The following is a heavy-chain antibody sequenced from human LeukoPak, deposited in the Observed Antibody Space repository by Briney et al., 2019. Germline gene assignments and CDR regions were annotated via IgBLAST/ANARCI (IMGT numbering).Heavy chain of an antibody. J-gene: IGHJ4*02. CDR2: IYYSGST. V-gene: IGHV4-59*01. CDR3: ARGGVLKSVDY. D-gene: IGHD3-16*01. Sequence: SETLSLTCTVSGGSISSYYWSWIRQPPGKGLEWIGYIYYSGSTNYNPSLKSRVTISVDTSKNQFSLRLSSVTAADTAVYYCARGGVLKSVDYWGQGTLVAVSS. CDR1: GGSISSYY.